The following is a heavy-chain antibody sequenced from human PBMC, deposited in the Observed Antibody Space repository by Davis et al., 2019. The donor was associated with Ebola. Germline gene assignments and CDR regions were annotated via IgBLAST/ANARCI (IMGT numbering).Heavy chain of an antibody. V-gene: IGHV4-59*08. D-gene: IGHD2-15*01. Sequence: GSLRLSCTVSGGSVSNYYWSWIRQPPGKGLEWIGYIYYRGSTNYNPSLKSRVTILVDTSKNQFSLKLTSVTAADTAVYYCARVYCSGGTCYSAYYYGMDVWGQGTTVTVSS. CDR3: ARVYCSGGTCYSAYYYGMDV. J-gene: IGHJ6*02. CDR1: GGSVSNYY. CDR2: IYYRGST.